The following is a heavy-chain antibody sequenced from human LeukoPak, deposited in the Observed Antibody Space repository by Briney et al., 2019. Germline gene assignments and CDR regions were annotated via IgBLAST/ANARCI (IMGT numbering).Heavy chain of an antibody. CDR3: ARAHYDSSGYYDSDY. Sequence: GASVKVSCKASGGTFSSYAISWVRQAPGQGLEWMGGIIPIFGTANYAQKFQGRVTITADESTSTAYMELSSLRSEDTAVYYCARAHYDSSGYYDSDYRGQGTLVTVSS. J-gene: IGHJ4*02. CDR1: GGTFSSYA. V-gene: IGHV1-69*13. CDR2: IIPIFGTA. D-gene: IGHD3-22*01.